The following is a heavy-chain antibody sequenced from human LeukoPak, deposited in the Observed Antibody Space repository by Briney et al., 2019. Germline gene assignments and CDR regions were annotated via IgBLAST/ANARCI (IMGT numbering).Heavy chain of an antibody. J-gene: IGHJ4*02. D-gene: IGHD4-17*01. CDR3: ATSTVTTFAPK. CDR2: IGTAGDT. V-gene: IGHV3-13*01. Sequence: GGSLRLSCAASGFTFSSYDMHWVRHATGKGLEWVSAIGTAGDTYYPGSVKGRFTISRENAKNSLYLQMNSLRAEDTAVYYCATSTVTTFAPKWGQGTLVTVSS. CDR1: GFTFSSYD.